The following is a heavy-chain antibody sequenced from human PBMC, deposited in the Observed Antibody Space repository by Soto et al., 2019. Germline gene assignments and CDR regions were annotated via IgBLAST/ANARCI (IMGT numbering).Heavy chain of an antibody. CDR3: ARYSGKYQGPIDY. V-gene: IGHV3-30*03. Sequence: QVQLVESGGGVVQPGRSLRLSCAASGFTFRHYGIHWVRQAPGKGLEWLAVISYDGSNKHYADSVKGRFTVSRDNSKNTLYLQMNSLIAEDTAVDFCARYSGKYQGPIDYWGQGTLVTVSS. CDR2: ISYDGSNK. CDR1: GFTFRHYG. D-gene: IGHD1-26*01. J-gene: IGHJ4*02.